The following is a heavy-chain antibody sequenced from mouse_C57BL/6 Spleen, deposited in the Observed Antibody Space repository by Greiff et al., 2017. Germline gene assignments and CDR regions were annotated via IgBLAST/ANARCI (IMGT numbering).Heavy chain of an antibody. CDR3: ARVETAQADY. CDR1: GYTFTSYW. CDR2: IAPSDSYT. V-gene: IGHV1-50*01. J-gene: IGHJ2*01. Sequence: QVQLQQPGAELVKPGASVKLSCNASGYTFTSYWMQWVKQRPGQGLEWIGEIAPSDSYTNYNQKFTGKATLTVDTSSSTAYMQLSSLTSEGSAVYYCARVETAQADYWGQGTTLTVSS. D-gene: IGHD3-2*02.